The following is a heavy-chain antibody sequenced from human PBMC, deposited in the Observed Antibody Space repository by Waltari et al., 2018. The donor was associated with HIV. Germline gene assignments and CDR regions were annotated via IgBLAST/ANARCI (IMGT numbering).Heavy chain of an antibody. J-gene: IGHJ6*02. V-gene: IGHV3-33*01. CDR1: GFTFSSYG. CDR2: IGYDGTNR. D-gene: IGHD2-15*01. CDR3: ARDRSEGGGYYYYGLDV. Sequence: QVQLVESGGGVVQPGRSLRLSCAASGFTFSSYGMHWVRQAPGKGVEGVAVIGYDGTNRYYADSVKGRFTISRDNSKNTLYLQMNSLRAEDTAVYYCARDRSEGGGYYYYGLDVWGQGTTVTVSS.